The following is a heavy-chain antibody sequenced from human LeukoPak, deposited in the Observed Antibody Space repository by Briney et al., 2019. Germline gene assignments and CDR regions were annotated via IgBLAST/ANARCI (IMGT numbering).Heavy chain of an antibody. CDR3: ARDSRPYYSGSRSGPLDY. Sequence: GGSLRLSCAASGFTVSSNYMSWVRQAPGKGLEWVSVIYSGGSTYYADSVKGRFTISRDNSKNTLYLQMNSLRAEDTAVYYCARDSRPYYSGSRSGPLDYWGQGTLVTVSS. CDR2: IYSGGST. V-gene: IGHV3-66*01. CDR1: GFTVSSNY. D-gene: IGHD1-26*01. J-gene: IGHJ4*02.